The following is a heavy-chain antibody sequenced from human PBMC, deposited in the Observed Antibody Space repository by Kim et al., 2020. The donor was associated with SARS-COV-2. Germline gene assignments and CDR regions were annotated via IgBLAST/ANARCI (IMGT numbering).Heavy chain of an antibody. D-gene: IGHD3-10*01. CDR2: INHSGST. V-gene: IGHV4-34*01. J-gene: IGHJ3*02. CDR1: GGSFSGYY. CDR3: ARGNTMADDI. Sequence: SETLSLTCAVYGGSFSGYYWSWIRQPPGKGLEWIGEINHSGSTNYNPSLKSRVTISVDTSKNQFSLKLSSVTAADTAVYYCARGNTMADDIWGQGTMVTVSS.